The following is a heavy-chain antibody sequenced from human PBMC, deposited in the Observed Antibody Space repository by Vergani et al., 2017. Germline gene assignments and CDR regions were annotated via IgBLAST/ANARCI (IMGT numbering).Heavy chain of an antibody. J-gene: IGHJ3*02. Sequence: QVQLQESGPGLVKPSETLSLTCTVSGGSISSYYWSWIRQPPGKGLEWIGYIYYSGSTNYNPSLKSRVTISVDTSKNQFSLKLSSVTAADTAVYYCARVKYRSARAPVLHAFDIWGQGTMVTVSS. CDR1: GGSISSYY. V-gene: IGHV4-59*01. CDR2: IYYSGST. CDR3: ARVKYRSARAPVLHAFDI. D-gene: IGHD6-25*01.